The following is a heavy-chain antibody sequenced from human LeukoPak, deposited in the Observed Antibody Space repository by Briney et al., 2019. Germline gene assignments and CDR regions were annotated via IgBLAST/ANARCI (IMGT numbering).Heavy chain of an antibody. Sequence: GGSLRVSCAASGFTFNSYWMSWVRQARGKGLEWVANIKQDGSEKYYVDSVKGRFTISRDNAKNSLYLQMNSLRAEDTAVYYCARDYSSSWYNYYYYMDVWGKGTTVTVSS. CDR2: IKQDGSEK. D-gene: IGHD6-13*01. CDR3: ARDYSSSWYNYYYYMDV. CDR1: GFTFNSYW. V-gene: IGHV3-7*01. J-gene: IGHJ6*03.